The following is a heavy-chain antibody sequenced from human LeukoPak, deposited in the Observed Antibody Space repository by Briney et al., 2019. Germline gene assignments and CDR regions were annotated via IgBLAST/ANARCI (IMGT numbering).Heavy chain of an antibody. CDR2: INHSGST. V-gene: IGHV4-34*01. CDR3: ARVRNLRNWFDP. Sequence: SETLSLTCAVYGGSFSGYYWRWIRQPPGKGLEWIGEINHSGSTNYNPSLKSRVTISVDTSKNQVSLKLSSVTAADTAVYYCARVRNLRNWFDPWGQGTLVTVSS. CDR1: GGSFSGYY. J-gene: IGHJ5*02.